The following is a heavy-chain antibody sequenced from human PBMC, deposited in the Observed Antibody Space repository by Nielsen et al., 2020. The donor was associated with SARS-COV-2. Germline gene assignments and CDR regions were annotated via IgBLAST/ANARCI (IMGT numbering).Heavy chain of an antibody. CDR2: IYYSGST. Sequence: SETLSLTCTVSGGSISSYYWSWIRQPPGKGLEWIGYIYYSGSTYYNPSLKSRVTISVDTSKNQFSLKLSSVTAADTAVYYCARGERYYDILTGATHAFDIWGQGTMVTVSS. D-gene: IGHD3-9*01. CDR1: GGSISSYY. J-gene: IGHJ3*02. V-gene: IGHV4-59*08. CDR3: ARGERYYDILTGATHAFDI.